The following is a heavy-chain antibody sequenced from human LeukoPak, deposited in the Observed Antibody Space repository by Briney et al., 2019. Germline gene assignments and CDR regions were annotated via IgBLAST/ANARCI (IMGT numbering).Heavy chain of an antibody. CDR1: GFTFSSYA. CDR3: AKDLPAPTTVSNRGDAFDT. CDR2: ISGSGGST. D-gene: IGHD4-17*01. Sequence: GGSLRLSCAASGFTFSSYAMSWVRQAPGKGLEWVSAISGSGGSTYYADSVKGRFTISRDNSKNTLYLQMNSLRAEDTAVYYCAKDLPAPTTVSNRGDAFDTWGQGTMVTVSS. V-gene: IGHV3-23*01. J-gene: IGHJ3*02.